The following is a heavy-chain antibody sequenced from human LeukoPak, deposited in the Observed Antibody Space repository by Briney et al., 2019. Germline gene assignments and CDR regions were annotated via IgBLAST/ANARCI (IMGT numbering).Heavy chain of an antibody. Sequence: GRSLRLSCAASGFTFDDYAMHWVRQAPGKGLEWVSGISWNSGSIGYADSVKGRFTISRDNAKNSLYLQMNSLRAEDTALYYCAKSLEMATIEGSDYYYYGMDVWGQGTTVTVSS. CDR2: ISWNSGSI. J-gene: IGHJ6*02. D-gene: IGHD5-24*01. CDR3: AKSLEMATIEGSDYYYYGMDV. V-gene: IGHV3-9*01. CDR1: GFTFDDYA.